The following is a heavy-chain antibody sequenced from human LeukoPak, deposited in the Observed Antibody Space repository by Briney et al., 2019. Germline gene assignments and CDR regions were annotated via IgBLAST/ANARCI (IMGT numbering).Heavy chain of an antibody. CDR1: GGSFSGYH. D-gene: IGHD3-22*01. CDR2: INHSGSA. J-gene: IGHJ4*02. V-gene: IGHV4-34*01. Sequence: SETLSLTCAVFGGSFSGYHWTWIRQSPGKGLEWIGQINHSGSANYNRSLKSRVTITIESSKNQFSLELSSVTAADSAMYFCARGKYDSSDYSGGWYYFDCWGQGILVTVSS. CDR3: ARGKYDSSDYSGGWYYFDC.